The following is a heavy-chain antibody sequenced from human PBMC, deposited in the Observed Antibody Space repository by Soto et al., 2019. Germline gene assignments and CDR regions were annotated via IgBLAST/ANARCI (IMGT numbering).Heavy chain of an antibody. Sequence: PSETLSLTCAVSGGSISSGGYSWSWTRQPPGKGLEWIGYIYHSGSTYYNPSLKSRVTISVDRSKNQFSLKLSSVTAADTAVYYCARGPPLHWGQGTLVTVSS. J-gene: IGHJ4*02. CDR1: GGSISSGGYS. CDR3: ARGPPLH. V-gene: IGHV4-30-2*01. CDR2: IYHSGST.